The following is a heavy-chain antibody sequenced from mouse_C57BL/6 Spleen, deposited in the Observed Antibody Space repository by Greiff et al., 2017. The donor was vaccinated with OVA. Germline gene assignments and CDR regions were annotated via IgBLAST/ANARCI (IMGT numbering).Heavy chain of an antibody. CDR2: IWSGGST. CDR1: GFSLTSYG. J-gene: IGHJ4*01. D-gene: IGHD2-5*01. CDR3: AKGYYSNLYAMDY. Sequence: QVQLKESGPGLVQPSQSLSITCTVSGFSLTSYGVHWVRQPPGKGLEWLGVIWSGGSTDYNAAFISRLSISKDNSKSQVFFKMNSLQADDTAIYYCAKGYYSNLYAMDYWGQGTSVTVSS. V-gene: IGHV2-4*01.